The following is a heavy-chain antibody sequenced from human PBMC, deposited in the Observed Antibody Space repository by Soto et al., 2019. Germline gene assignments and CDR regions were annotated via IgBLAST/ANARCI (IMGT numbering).Heavy chain of an antibody. Sequence: PSETLSLTCTVSGGSISSYYWSWIRQPPGKGLEWIGYIYYSGSTNYNPSLKSRVTISVDTSKNQFSLKLSSVTAADTAVYYCASDYYGSGRRFEYWGQGTLVTVSS. CDR3: ASDYYGSGRRFEY. D-gene: IGHD3-10*01. CDR2: IYYSGST. V-gene: IGHV4-59*01. J-gene: IGHJ4*02. CDR1: GGSISSYY.